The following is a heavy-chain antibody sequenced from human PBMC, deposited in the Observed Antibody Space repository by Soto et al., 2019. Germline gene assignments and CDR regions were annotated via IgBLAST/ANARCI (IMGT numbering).Heavy chain of an antibody. V-gene: IGHV3-23*01. D-gene: IGHD3-9*01. CDR2: ISGSGGST. CDR1: GFTFSSYA. J-gene: IGHJ4*02. CDR3: ATSGGPLTGYYPAY. Sequence: GGSLRLSCAASGFTFSSYAMSWVRQAPGKGLEWVSAISGSGGSTYYADSVKGRFTISRDNSKNTLYLQMNSLRAEDTAVYYCATSGGPLTGYYPAYWGQGTLVTVSS.